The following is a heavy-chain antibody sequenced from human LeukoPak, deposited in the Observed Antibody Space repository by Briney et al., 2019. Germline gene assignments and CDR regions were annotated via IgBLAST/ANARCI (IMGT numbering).Heavy chain of an antibody. CDR3: ARVRVGAPDAFDI. D-gene: IGHD1-26*01. V-gene: IGHV4-59*01. Sequence: SETLSLTCTVSGGSFSSYYWSWIRQPPGKGLEWIGYISNSGDTNYTPSLKSRVAMSVDTSKKQFSLKLNSVTSADTAVYFCARVRVGAPDAFDIWGQGTMVTVSS. J-gene: IGHJ3*02. CDR1: GGSFSSYY. CDR2: ISNSGDT.